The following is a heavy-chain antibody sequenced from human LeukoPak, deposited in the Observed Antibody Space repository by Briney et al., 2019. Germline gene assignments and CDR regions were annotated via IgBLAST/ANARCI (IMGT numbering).Heavy chain of an antibody. Sequence: GGSLRLSCAASGFTFDDYAMHWVRQAPGKGLEWVSGISWDSGSIGYADSVKGRFTISRDNAKNSLYLQMNSLRAEDTALYYCAKGPGSSWYGAFDIWGQGTMVTVSS. J-gene: IGHJ3*02. CDR1: GFTFDDYA. D-gene: IGHD6-13*01. CDR2: ISWDSGSI. CDR3: AKGPGSSWYGAFDI. V-gene: IGHV3-9*01.